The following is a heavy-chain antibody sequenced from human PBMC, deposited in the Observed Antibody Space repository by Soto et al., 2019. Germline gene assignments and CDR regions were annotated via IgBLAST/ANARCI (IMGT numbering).Heavy chain of an antibody. J-gene: IGHJ4*02. D-gene: IGHD6-13*01. CDR2: ISNDERDK. CDR3: AKDRRRSWCIDY. Sequence: QVQLVESGGGVVQPGTSLRLSCGASGFTISRSGMHWVRQAPGKGLEWVAVISNDERDKYYADSVRGRFTISRDNSKNTLYLQMNSLIPEDTAVYYCAKDRRRSWCIDYWGQGTLVTVSS. CDR1: GFTISRSG. V-gene: IGHV3-30*18.